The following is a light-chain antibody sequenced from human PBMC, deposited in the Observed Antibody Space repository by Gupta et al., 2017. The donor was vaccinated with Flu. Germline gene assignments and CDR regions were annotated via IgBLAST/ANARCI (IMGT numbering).Light chain of an antibody. J-gene: IGKJ1*01. CDR1: QSVSNNY. CDR3: QQYGMSRT. CDR2: GAS. V-gene: IGKV3-20*01. Sequence: PGTLSLSPGERATLSCRASQSVSNNYLAWYQQKPGQAPRLLIYGASSRATGIPDRFSGSGSGTDFTLTISRLEPEDFAVYYCQQYGMSRTFGQGTKVEIK.